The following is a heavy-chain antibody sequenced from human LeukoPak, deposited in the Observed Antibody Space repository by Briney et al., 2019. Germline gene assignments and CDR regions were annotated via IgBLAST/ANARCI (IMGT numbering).Heavy chain of an antibody. J-gene: IGHJ4*02. CDR2: ISGSGGST. V-gene: IGHV3-23*01. Sequence: PGGSLRLSCAASGFTFSSYAMSWVRQAPGKGLEWVSAISGSGGSTYYADSVKGRFTISRDNSKNTLYLQMNSLRAEDTAVHYCANHILGYCSGGSCANFDHWGQGTLVTVSS. CDR1: GFTFSSYA. CDR3: ANHILGYCSGGSCANFDH. D-gene: IGHD2-15*01.